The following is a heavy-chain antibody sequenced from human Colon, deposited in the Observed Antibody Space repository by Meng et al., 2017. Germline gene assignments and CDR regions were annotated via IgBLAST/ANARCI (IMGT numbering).Heavy chain of an antibody. CDR1: GIYIGTGDYF. V-gene: IGHV4-31*11. CDR3: GRNGAYSIDP. D-gene: IGHD2-15*01. Sequence: QVHLQESGPGLVKPSQTLSLTCDISGIYIGTGDYFSWIRQFPGKGLEWIGHVYYSGNTYYNPSLKSRISMSVDLSKSQLSLNVNSVTAADTAIYYCGRNGAYSIDPWGRGTLVTVSS. CDR2: VYYSGNT. J-gene: IGHJ5*02.